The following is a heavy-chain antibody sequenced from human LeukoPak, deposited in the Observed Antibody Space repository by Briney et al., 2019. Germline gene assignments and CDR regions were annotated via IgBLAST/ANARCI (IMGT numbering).Heavy chain of an antibody. D-gene: IGHD3-10*01. V-gene: IGHV4-34*01. J-gene: IGHJ6*03. CDR3: ARTRITMVRGVQKQSYYYYYYMDV. CDR1: GGSFSGYY. CDR2: INHSGST. Sequence: PSETLSLTCAVYGGSFSGYYWSWIRQPPGKGLEWIGEINHSGSTNYNPSLKSRVTISVDTSKNQFSLKLSSVTAADTAVYYCARTRITMVRGVQKQSYYYYYYMDVCGKGTTVTVSS.